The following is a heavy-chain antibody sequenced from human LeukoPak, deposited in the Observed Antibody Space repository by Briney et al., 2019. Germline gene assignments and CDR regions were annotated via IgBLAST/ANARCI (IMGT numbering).Heavy chain of an antibody. CDR3: ARANFGSGSYYHDAFDI. V-gene: IGHV1-2*02. D-gene: IGHD3-10*01. Sequence: ASVKVSYKASGYTFTAYYMHWVRQAPGQGLEWMGWINPNRGGTNYAQKFQGRVTMTRDTSISTAYMELTRLRSDDTAVYYCARANFGSGSYYHDAFDIWGQGTMVTAS. J-gene: IGHJ3*02. CDR2: INPNRGGT. CDR1: GYTFTAYY.